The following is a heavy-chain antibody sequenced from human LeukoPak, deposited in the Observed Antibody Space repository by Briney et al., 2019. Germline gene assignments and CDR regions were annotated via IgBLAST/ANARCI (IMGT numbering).Heavy chain of an antibody. D-gene: IGHD3-10*01. Sequence: SETLSLTCAVSSGSVSSGGYSWSWLRQPPGKGLEWIGYIYYSGSTYYNPSLKSRVTISVDTSKNQFSLKLSSVTAADTAVYYCARGGWFGAKGLDFDYWGQGTLVTVSS. J-gene: IGHJ4*02. CDR3: ARGGWFGAKGLDFDY. CDR1: SGSVSSGGYS. CDR2: IYYSGST. V-gene: IGHV4-30-4*07.